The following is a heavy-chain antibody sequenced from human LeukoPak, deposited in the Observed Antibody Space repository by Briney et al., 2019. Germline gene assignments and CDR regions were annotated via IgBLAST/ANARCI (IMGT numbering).Heavy chain of an antibody. CDR2: INPNSGGT. D-gene: IGHD1-26*01. Sequence: ASVKVSCKASGYTFSTYYMHWVRQAPGQGLEWMGWINPNSGGTKYAQKFQGRVTMTRDTSISTAYMELSRLTSDDTAVYYCAKGGIVGPTGWVDPWGQGTQVTVSS. V-gene: IGHV1-2*02. CDR1: GYTFSTYY. J-gene: IGHJ5*02. CDR3: AKGGIVGPTGWVDP.